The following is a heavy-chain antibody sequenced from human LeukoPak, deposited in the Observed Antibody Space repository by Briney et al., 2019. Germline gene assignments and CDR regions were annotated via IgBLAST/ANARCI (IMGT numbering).Heavy chain of an antibody. CDR2: ICGSVGST. J-gene: IGHJ5*02. D-gene: IGHD5-18*01. CDR3: AKDEGGEYSYGYVWFDP. Sequence: GGALRLSCAASGFTFSSNAMSWVRQAPGGGLEWVSAICGSVGSTYYADSVKGRFTISRDNSKNTLYLQMNSLRAEDKAGYYCAKDEGGEYSYGYVWFDPWGQGTLVTVSS. CDR1: GFTFSSNA. V-gene: IGHV3-23*01.